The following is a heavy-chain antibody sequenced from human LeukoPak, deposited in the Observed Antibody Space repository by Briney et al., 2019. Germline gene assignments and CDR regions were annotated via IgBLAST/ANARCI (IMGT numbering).Heavy chain of an antibody. V-gene: IGHV4-61*08. D-gene: IGHD3-10*01. CDR3: ARLVMVRGAPFDY. CDR2: IYYSGST. Sequence: PSETLSLTCAVSGGSISSGGYSWSWIRQPPGKGLEWIGYIYYSGSTNYNPSLKSRVTISVDTSKNQFSLKLSSVTAADTAVYYCARLVMVRGAPFDYWGQGTLVTVSS. J-gene: IGHJ4*02. CDR1: GGSISSGGYS.